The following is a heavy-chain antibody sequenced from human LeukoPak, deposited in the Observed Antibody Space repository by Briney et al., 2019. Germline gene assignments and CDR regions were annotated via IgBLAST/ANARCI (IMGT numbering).Heavy chain of an antibody. V-gene: IGHV1-46*01. Sequence: ASVNVSFKASGYTFIIYYIHWVRQAPGQGLGWMGIINPGGGSTTYAQKFQGRVTMTRDTSTSTVYMELSSLRSEDTAIYYCARGGDNSYFDYWGQGTLVTVSS. D-gene: IGHD4-23*01. CDR1: GYTFIIYY. CDR2: INPGGGST. J-gene: IGHJ4*02. CDR3: ARGGDNSYFDY.